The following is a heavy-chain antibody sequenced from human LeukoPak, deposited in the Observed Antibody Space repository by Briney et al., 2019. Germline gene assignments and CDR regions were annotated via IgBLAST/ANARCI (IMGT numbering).Heavy chain of an antibody. CDR2: IYYSGST. D-gene: IGHD3-3*01. CDR3: ARGHDFWSGYYGY. V-gene: IGHV4-30-4*01. J-gene: IGHJ4*02. Sequence: SETLSLTCTVSGGSISSGGYYWSWIRQPPGKGLEWIGYIYYSGSTYYNPSLKSRVTISVDTSKNQFSLKLSSVTAADTAVYYCARGHDFWSGYYGYWGQGTLVTVSS. CDR1: GGSISSGGYY.